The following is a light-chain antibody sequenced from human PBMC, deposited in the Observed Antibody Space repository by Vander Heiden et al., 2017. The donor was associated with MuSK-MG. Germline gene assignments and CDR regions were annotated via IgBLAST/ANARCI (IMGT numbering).Light chain of an antibody. Sequence: DIVMTQSPLSLPVTPGEPASISCRSSQSLLHSNGYNFLDWYLQKPGQSPQLLIYLGSNRASGVPDRFSGSGSGTDFTLKISRVEAEDVGVYYCMQALQTPLTFGGGTKVXMK. J-gene: IGKJ4*01. CDR1: QSLLHSNGYNF. CDR2: LGS. V-gene: IGKV2-28*01. CDR3: MQALQTPLT.